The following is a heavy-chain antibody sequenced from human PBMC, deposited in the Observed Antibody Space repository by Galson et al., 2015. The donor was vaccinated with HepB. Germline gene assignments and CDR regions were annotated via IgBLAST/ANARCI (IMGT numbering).Heavy chain of an antibody. D-gene: IGHD5-18*01. Sequence: TLSLTCTVSGGSISSGGYYWSWIRQHPGKGLEWIGYIYYSGSTYYNPSLKSRVTISVDTSKNQFSLKLSSVTAADTAVYYCARRGGYSYGYDYYGMDVWGQGTTVTVSS. V-gene: IGHV4-31*03. J-gene: IGHJ6*02. CDR1: GGSISSGGYY. CDR3: ARRGGYSYGYDYYGMDV. CDR2: IYYSGST.